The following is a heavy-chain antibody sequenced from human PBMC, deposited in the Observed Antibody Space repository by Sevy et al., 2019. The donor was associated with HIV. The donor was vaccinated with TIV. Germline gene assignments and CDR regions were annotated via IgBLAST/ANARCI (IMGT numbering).Heavy chain of an antibody. V-gene: IGHV3-30-3*01. CDR2: ISYDGINK. J-gene: IGHJ1*01. CDR3: ALERLSSDVAEYFQN. Sequence: GGSLRLSCAASGFIFTNAWMTWVRQAPGKGLEWVATISYDGINKHYADSVKGRFTISRDNFKNSLSLQMNSLRAEDTAVYFCALERLSSDVAEYFQNWGQGTLVTVSS. CDR1: GFIFTNAW. D-gene: IGHD1-1*01.